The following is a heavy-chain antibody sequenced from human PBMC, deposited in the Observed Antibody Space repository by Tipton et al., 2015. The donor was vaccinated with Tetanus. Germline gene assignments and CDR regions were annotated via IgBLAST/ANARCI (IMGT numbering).Heavy chain of an antibody. V-gene: IGHV4-61*01. Sequence: TLSLTCTVSGGSISSGSYYWSWVRQPPGKGLEYLGYILYGKSTHYNPSLQSRLSMSGDPAKNQFSLRLTSVTAADTAVYYCARANYDSSKKGPFDSWGQGSLVIVS. CDR1: GGSISSGSYY. CDR3: ARANYDSSKKGPFDS. CDR2: ILYGKST. J-gene: IGHJ4*02. D-gene: IGHD1-7*01.